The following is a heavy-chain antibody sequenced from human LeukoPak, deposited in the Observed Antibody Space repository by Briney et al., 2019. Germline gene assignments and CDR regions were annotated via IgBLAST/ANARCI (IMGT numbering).Heavy chain of an antibody. V-gene: IGHV1-3*01. CDR1: GYTFTIYA. Sequence: ASVKVSCKASGYTFTIYAMHWVRQAPGQRLEWMGWINAGNGNTKYSQKFQDRVTITRDTSASTAYMELSSLKSEDTAVYYCARFLGGSYGMDVWGQGTTVTVSS. J-gene: IGHJ6*02. D-gene: IGHD1-26*01. CDR2: INAGNGNT. CDR3: ARFLGGSYGMDV.